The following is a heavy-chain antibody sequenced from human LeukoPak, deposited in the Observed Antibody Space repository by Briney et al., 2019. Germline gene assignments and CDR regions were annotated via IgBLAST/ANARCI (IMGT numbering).Heavy chain of an antibody. V-gene: IGHV3-23*01. D-gene: IGHD2-15*01. CDR3: AKQLGYCSDGSCYFPY. Sequence: GGSLRLSCAASGFTFSSSAMSWVRQAPGKGLEWVSAISNNGGCTYYADSVQGRFTISRDNSKSTLCLQMNSLRAEDTAVYYCAKQLGYCSDGSCYFPYWGQGTLVTVSS. J-gene: IGHJ4*02. CDR2: ISNNGGCT. CDR1: GFTFSSSA.